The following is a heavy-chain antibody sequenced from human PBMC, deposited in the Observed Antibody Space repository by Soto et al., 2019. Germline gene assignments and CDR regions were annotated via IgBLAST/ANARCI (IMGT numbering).Heavy chain of an antibody. CDR1: CGSISSSTYY. J-gene: IGHJ5*02. Sequence: TLSLTCTVSCGSISSSTYYWDWIRQPPGKGLEWIGAMYYTGNKNYNPSLESRVTMSVDTSKNQFSLKLSSVTPTDTAVYYCARRSSSSLGSLFDPWGRGILVTVSS. D-gene: IGHD6-6*01. V-gene: IGHV4-39*01. CDR3: ARRSSSSLGSLFDP. CDR2: MYYTGNK.